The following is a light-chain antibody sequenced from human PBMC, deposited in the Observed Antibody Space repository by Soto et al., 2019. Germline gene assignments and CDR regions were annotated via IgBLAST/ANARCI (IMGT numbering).Light chain of an antibody. J-gene: IGKJ1*01. CDR1: QSVSSNF. CDR3: QQYCTSPPT. V-gene: IGKV3-20*01. Sequence: EIVLTQSPGTLSLSPGERATLSCKASQSVSSNFLAWYQRKPGQAPRLLIYGASYRDTDIPYRFSGSGSGTDFTLTITRLEPEDFAVYYCQQYCTSPPTFGQGTKVEI. CDR2: GAS.